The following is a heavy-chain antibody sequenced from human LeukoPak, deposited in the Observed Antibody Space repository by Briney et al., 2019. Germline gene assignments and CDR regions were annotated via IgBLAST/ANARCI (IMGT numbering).Heavy chain of an antibody. CDR3: ASMPLEMATTGHGY. CDR2: ISSSSSTI. V-gene: IGHV3-48*01. CDR1: GFTFSSYS. Sequence: HPGGSLRLSCVASGFTFSSYSMNWVRQAPGKGPEWVSYISSSSSTIYYADSVKGRFTISRDNAKNSLYLQMNSLRAEDTAVYYCASMPLEMATTGHGYWGQGTLVTVSS. D-gene: IGHD5-24*01. J-gene: IGHJ4*02.